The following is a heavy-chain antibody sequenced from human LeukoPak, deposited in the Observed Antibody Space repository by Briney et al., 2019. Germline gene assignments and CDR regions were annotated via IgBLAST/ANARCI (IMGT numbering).Heavy chain of an antibody. J-gene: IGHJ4*02. Sequence: GGSLRLSCAASGFTFSSYAMHWVRQAPGKGLEWVAVISYDGSNKYYADSVKGRFTISRDTSKNTLYLQMNSLRAEDTAVYYCASRHCSGGGCYFAGADPFDYWGQGTLVTVSS. D-gene: IGHD2-15*01. CDR1: GFTFSSYA. CDR3: ASRHCSGGGCYFAGADPFDY. CDR2: ISYDGSNK. V-gene: IGHV3-30*14.